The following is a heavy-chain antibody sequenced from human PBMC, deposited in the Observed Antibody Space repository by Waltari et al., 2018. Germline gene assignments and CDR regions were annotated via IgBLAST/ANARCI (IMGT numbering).Heavy chain of an antibody. CDR3: ARGAVAGYHDAFDI. D-gene: IGHD6-19*01. V-gene: IGHV1-69*05. CDR2: IIPIFGTA. CDR1: GGTFSSYA. J-gene: IGHJ3*02. Sequence: QVQLVQSGAEVKKPGSSVKVSCKASGGTFSSYAISWVRQAPGQGLEWMGWIIPIFGTANYAQKFQGRVTITTDESTSTAYMELSSLRSEYTAVYYCARGAVAGYHDAFDIWGQGTMVTVSS.